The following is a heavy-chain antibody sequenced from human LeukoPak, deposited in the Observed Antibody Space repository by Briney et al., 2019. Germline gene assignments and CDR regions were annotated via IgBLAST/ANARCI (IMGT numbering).Heavy chain of an antibody. Sequence: GGSLRLSCAASGFTFSSYSMNWVRQAPGKGLEWVSSISSSSSYIYYADSVKGRFTISRDNAKNSLYLQMNSLRADDTAVYYCARALHSSGLFDYWGQGTLVTVFS. CDR2: ISSSSSYI. CDR3: ARALHSSGLFDY. CDR1: GFTFSSYS. V-gene: IGHV3-21*04. D-gene: IGHD3-22*01. J-gene: IGHJ4*02.